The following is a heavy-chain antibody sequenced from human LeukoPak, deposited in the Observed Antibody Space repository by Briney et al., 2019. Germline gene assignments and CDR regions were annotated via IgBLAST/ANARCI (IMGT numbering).Heavy chain of an antibody. V-gene: IGHV3-30-3*01. D-gene: IGHD3-3*01. CDR2: ISYDGSNK. Sequence: GRSLRLSCAASGFTFSSYAMHWVRQAPGKGLEWVAVISYDGSNKYYADSVKGRFTISRDNSKNTLYLQMNSLRAEDTAVYYCAREGDEWLFPDYWGQGTLVTVSS. J-gene: IGHJ4*02. CDR1: GFTFSSYA. CDR3: AREGDEWLFPDY.